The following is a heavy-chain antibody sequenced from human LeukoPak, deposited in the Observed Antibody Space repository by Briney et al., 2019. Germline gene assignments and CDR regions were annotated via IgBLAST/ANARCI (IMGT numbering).Heavy chain of an antibody. CDR1: GFTFSSYE. CDR2: ISSSGSTI. J-gene: IGHJ4*02. Sequence: GGSLRLSCAASGFTFSSYEMNWVRQAPGKGLEWVSYISSSGSTIYYADSVKGRSTISRDNAKNSLYLQMNSLRAEDTAVYYCARVPYYYDSSGYWGGFDYWGQGTLVTVSS. D-gene: IGHD3-22*01. V-gene: IGHV3-48*03. CDR3: ARVPYYYDSSGYWGGFDY.